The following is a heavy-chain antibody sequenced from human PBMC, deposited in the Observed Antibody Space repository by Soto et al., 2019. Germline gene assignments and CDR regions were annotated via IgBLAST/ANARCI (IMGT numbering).Heavy chain of an antibody. D-gene: IGHD3-9*01. J-gene: IGHJ6*03. CDR1: GYTFTSYD. CDR2: MNPNSGNT. V-gene: IGHV1-8*01. Sequence: ASVKVSCKASGYTFTSYDINWVRQATGQGLEWMGWMNPNSGNTGYAQKFQGRVTMTRNTSISTAYMELSSLRSEDTAVYYCARGGKYDILTGLPHYYYYYMDVWGKGTTVTAP. CDR3: ARGGKYDILTGLPHYYYYYMDV.